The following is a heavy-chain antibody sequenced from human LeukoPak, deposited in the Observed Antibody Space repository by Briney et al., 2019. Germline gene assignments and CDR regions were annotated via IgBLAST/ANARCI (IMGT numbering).Heavy chain of an antibody. CDR2: FDYNSGRI. Sequence: SLRLSCAVSGFTFVNYAIHWVRQAPGKGLEWVSGFDYNSGRIDHADSVKGRFTISRDNAKNSLYLQMNSLRVEDTALYYCTKDVTPGGADVWGQGTTVTVSS. CDR1: GFTFVNYA. CDR3: TKDVTPGGADV. J-gene: IGHJ6*02. V-gene: IGHV3-9*01. D-gene: IGHD1-14*01.